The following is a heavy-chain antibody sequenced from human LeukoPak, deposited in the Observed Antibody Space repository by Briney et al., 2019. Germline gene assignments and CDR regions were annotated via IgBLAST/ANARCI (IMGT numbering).Heavy chain of an antibody. CDR2: ISSGSSTI. V-gene: IGHV3-48*04. CDR1: GFTFNAYH. J-gene: IGHJ4*02. Sequence: GGSLRLSCAGSGFTFNAYHMNWVRQAPGKGLEWLAYISSGSSTIYYADSVKGRFTVSRDNAKETLYLQLDSLRGEDTAIYYCARDGGSIVVLPADHWGQGTLVTVSS. D-gene: IGHD2-2*01. CDR3: ARDGGSIVVLPADH.